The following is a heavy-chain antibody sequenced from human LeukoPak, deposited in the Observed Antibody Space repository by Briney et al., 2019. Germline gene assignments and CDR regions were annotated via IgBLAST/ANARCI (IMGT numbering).Heavy chain of an antibody. V-gene: IGHV1-2*02. Sequence: ASVKVSCKASGYTFTGYYMHWVRQAPGQGLEWMGWINPNSGGTNCAQKFQGRVTMTRDTSISTAYMELSRLRSDDTAVYYCAKDIFPYYDFWSGYQGGYFDYWGQGTLVTVSS. CDR3: AKDIFPYYDFWSGYQGGYFDY. D-gene: IGHD3-3*01. J-gene: IGHJ4*02. CDR1: GYTFTGYY. CDR2: INPNSGGT.